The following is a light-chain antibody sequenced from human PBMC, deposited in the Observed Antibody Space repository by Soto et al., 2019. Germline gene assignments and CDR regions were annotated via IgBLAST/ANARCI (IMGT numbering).Light chain of an antibody. CDR3: QQYFEWPPMT. CDR1: ETVATN. CDR2: GAS. Sequence: EVVMTQSPATLSVSPGERATLSCRASETVATNLAWYQQKPGQAPRLLISGASTRAARRSDRFRGSGSGTEFTLTISSLRSEDSAIYYCQQYFEWPPMTFGQGTKVEI. V-gene: IGKV3-15*01. J-gene: IGKJ1*01.